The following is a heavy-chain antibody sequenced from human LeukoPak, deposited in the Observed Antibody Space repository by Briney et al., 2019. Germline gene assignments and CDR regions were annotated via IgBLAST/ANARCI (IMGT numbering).Heavy chain of an antibody. V-gene: IGHV5-51*01. CDR3: ARTITFYYDSSSYLDF. CDR1: GYSFTSYW. D-gene: IGHD3-22*01. J-gene: IGHJ4*02. CDR2: IYPGDSDT. Sequence: GESLKISCKGSGYSFTSYWIGWVRQLPGKGLEWRGIIYPGDSDTRYSPSFQGQVTMSADKSITTAYLQWSSLKASDTAMYFCARTITFYYDSSSYLDFWGQGTLVTVSS.